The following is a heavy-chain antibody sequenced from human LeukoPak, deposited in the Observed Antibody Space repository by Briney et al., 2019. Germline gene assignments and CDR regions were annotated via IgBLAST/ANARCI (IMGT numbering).Heavy chain of an antibody. Sequence: ASVKVSCKASGYTFTSYGISWVRQATGQGLEWMGWISAYNGNTNYAQKLQGRVTMTTDTSTSTAYMELRSLRSDDTAVYYCARCGSSWSSNWFDPWGQGTLVTVSS. CDR1: GYTFTSYG. J-gene: IGHJ5*02. D-gene: IGHD6-13*01. V-gene: IGHV1-18*01. CDR2: ISAYNGNT. CDR3: ARCGSSWSSNWFDP.